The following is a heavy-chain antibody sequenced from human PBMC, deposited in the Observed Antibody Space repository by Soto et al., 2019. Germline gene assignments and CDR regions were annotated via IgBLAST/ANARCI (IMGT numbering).Heavy chain of an antibody. Sequence: QVQLQESGPGLVKPSETLSLTCTVSGGSISSYYWSWIRQPPGKGLEWIGYIYYSGITNYNPSLKRLVTISVHTSKSQFSLKLSTVTAADTAVYYCARRWGYAFDIWGQGTMVAVSS. CDR2: IYYSGIT. J-gene: IGHJ3*02. D-gene: IGHD1-26*01. V-gene: IGHV4-59*08. CDR1: GGSISSYY. CDR3: ARRWGYAFDI.